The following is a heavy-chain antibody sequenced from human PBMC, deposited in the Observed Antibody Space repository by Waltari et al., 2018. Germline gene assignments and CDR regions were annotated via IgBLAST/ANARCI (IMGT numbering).Heavy chain of an antibody. Sequence: QVQLQESGPGLLKPSETLSLTCTVSGGSISTYYWSWIRQPPGKGLEWVGYIYYPGSTNYNPSLKSRVTISVETSKNQFSQNLNSVTAADAAMYYCARTYYDTSGFWVDYFDFWGQGTLVTVSS. J-gene: IGHJ4*02. CDR1: GGSISTYY. CDR3: ARTYYDTSGFWVDYFDF. D-gene: IGHD3-22*01. V-gene: IGHV4-59*01. CDR2: IYYPGST.